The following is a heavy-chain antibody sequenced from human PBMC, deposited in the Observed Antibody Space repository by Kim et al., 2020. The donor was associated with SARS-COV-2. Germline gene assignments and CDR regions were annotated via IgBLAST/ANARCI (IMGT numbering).Heavy chain of an antibody. CDR1: GYSFTSYW. Sequence: GESLKISCKGSGYSFTSYWIGWVRQMPGKGLEWMGIIYPGDSDTRYSPSFQGQVTISADKSISTAYLQWSSLKASDTAMYYCARQGDQFTIVGAYDYWGQGTLVTVSS. CDR2: IYPGDSDT. J-gene: IGHJ4*02. V-gene: IGHV5-51*01. CDR3: ARQGDQFTIVGAYDY. D-gene: IGHD1-26*01.